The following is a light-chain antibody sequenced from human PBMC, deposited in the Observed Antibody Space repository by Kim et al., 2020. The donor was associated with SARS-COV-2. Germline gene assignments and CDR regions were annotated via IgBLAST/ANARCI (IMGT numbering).Light chain of an antibody. Sequence: ASVGDRVTITCRASQGIPNSLAWYQQKPGNVPKVLIYDASALHSGVPSRFSGSGSGTDFTLTISSLQPEDAATYYCQKYNAAPWTFGQGTKVDIK. V-gene: IGKV1-27*01. CDR2: DAS. CDR1: QGIPNS. CDR3: QKYNAAPWT. J-gene: IGKJ1*01.